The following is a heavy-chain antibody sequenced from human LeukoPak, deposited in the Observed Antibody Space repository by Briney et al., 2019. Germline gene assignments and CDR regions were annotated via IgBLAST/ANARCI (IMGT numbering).Heavy chain of an antibody. J-gene: IGHJ4*02. Sequence: GGSLRLSCAASGFTFSSYGMHWVRQAPGKGLGWVAVIWYDGSNKYYADSVKGRFTISRDNSKNTLYLQMNSLRAEDTAVYYCARDSESYGSGSSSFDYWGQGTLVTVSS. V-gene: IGHV3-33*01. CDR2: IWYDGSNK. CDR1: GFTFSSYG. D-gene: IGHD3-10*01. CDR3: ARDSESYGSGSSSFDY.